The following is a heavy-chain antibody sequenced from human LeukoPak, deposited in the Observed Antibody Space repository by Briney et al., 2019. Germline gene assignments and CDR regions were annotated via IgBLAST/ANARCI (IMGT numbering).Heavy chain of an antibody. CDR3: ARGLNFGWFDP. CDR1: GGSINGFY. D-gene: IGHD3/OR15-3a*01. J-gene: IGHJ5*02. V-gene: IGHV4-59*01. Sequence: SETLSLTCTVSGGSINGFYWSWTRQPPGKGLEWIGYISYSGSTNYNPSLKSRVTISVDTSKNQFSLKLSSVTAADTAVYYCARGLNFGWFDPWGQGTLVTVSS. CDR2: ISYSGST.